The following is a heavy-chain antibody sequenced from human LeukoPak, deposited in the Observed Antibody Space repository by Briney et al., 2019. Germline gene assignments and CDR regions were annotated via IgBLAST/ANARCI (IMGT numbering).Heavy chain of an antibody. CDR2: ISVYNGNT. V-gene: IGHV1-18*04. Sequence: ASEKVSCKASGYTFKSHGISGVRQAPGQGLEWMGWISVYNGNTNYAQKFQGRVTMTTDTSTSTAYMELRSLRSDDTAVYYCARDKGYCSGGSCHYWFDPWGQGTLVTVSS. CDR3: ARDKGYCSGGSCHYWFDP. J-gene: IGHJ5*02. D-gene: IGHD2-15*01. CDR1: GYTFKSHG.